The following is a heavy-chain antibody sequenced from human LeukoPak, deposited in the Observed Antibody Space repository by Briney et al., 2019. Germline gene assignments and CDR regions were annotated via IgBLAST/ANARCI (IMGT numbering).Heavy chain of an antibody. CDR1: GFIFNTYA. CDR2: ISGAGTTT. J-gene: IGHJ5*02. Sequence: GGPLRLSCAASGFIFNTYAMHWVRQAPGKGLEWVSAISGAGTTTYYADSVRGRFTISRDNSKDTLYLQMNSLRAEDTAVYYCAKRGFDYGDFNWFDPWGQGTLVTVSS. V-gene: IGHV3-23*01. D-gene: IGHD4-17*01. CDR3: AKRGFDYGDFNWFDP.